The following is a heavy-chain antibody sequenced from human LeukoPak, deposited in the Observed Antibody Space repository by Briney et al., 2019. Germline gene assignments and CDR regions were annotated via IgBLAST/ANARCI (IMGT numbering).Heavy chain of an antibody. CDR3: ARERIVGEIFDY. J-gene: IGHJ4*02. Sequence: GSLRLSCAASGFTLSTYAMSWIRQPAGKGLEWIGRIYTSGSTNYNPSLKSRVTMSVDTSKNQFSLKLSSVTAADTAVYYCARERIVGEIFDYWGQGTLVTVSS. D-gene: IGHD1-26*01. CDR1: GFTLSTYA. V-gene: IGHV4-4*07. CDR2: IYTSGST.